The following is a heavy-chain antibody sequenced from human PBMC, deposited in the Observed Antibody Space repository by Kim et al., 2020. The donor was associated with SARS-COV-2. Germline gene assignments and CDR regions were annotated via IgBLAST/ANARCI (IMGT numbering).Heavy chain of an antibody. V-gene: IGHV3-23*01. J-gene: IGHJ6*02. Sequence: GGSLRLSCAASGFTFSSYAMSWVRQAPGKGLEWVSAISGSGGSTYYADSVKGRFTISRDNSKNTLYLQMNSLRAEDTAVYYCAKDLSPTYYYGSGSNYYGMDVWGQGTTVTVSS. CDR1: GFTFSSYA. D-gene: IGHD3-10*01. CDR2: ISGSGGST. CDR3: AKDLSPTYYYGSGSNYYGMDV.